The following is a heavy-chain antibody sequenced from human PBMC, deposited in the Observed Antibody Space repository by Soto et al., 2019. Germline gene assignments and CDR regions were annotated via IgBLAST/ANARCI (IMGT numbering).Heavy chain of an antibody. CDR3: ARWVGPIAVAGPSYYYYGMDV. D-gene: IGHD6-19*01. CDR2: MNPNSGNT. V-gene: IGHV1-8*01. Sequence: ASVKVSCKASGYTFTSYDINWVRQATGQGLEWMGWMNPNSGNTGYAQKFQGRVTMARNTSISTAYMELSSLRSEDTAVYYCARWVGPIAVAGPSYYYYGMDVWGQGTTVTVSS. CDR1: GYTFTSYD. J-gene: IGHJ6*02.